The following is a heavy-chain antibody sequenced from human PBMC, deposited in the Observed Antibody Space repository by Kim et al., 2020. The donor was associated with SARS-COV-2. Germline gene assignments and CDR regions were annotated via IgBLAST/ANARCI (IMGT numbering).Heavy chain of an antibody. Sequence: SETLSLTCAVYGGSFSGYYWSWIRQPPGKGLEWIGEINHSGSTNYNPSLKSRVTISVDTSKNQFSLKLSSVTAADTAVYYCARGRNGPSRPAGGYFDLWGRGTLVTVSS. CDR3: ARGRNGPSRPAGGYFDL. CDR2: INHSGST. D-gene: IGHD2-8*01. J-gene: IGHJ2*01. V-gene: IGHV4-34*01. CDR1: GGSFSGYY.